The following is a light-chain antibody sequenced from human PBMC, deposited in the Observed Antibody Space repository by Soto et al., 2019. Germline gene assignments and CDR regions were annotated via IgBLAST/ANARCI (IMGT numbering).Light chain of an antibody. CDR3: QQYDNWPSLT. Sequence: EIVMTQSPATLSVSPGERATLSCRASQSLSTNLAWYQQKPGQAPRLLIFGASTRATGIPARFSGSGSGTEFTLTISSLQSEDFEVYYCQQYDNWPSLTFGGGTKVEIK. V-gene: IGKV3-15*01. CDR2: GAS. CDR1: QSLSTN. J-gene: IGKJ4*01.